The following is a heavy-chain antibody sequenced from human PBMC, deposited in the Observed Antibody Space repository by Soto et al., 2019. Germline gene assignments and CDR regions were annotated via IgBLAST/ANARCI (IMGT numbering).Heavy chain of an antibody. D-gene: IGHD5-12*01. CDR3: ATSYDSGFDP. Sequence: QIQLVQSGAEVKKPGASVSVSCTASGYAFSNYGISWIRQAPGLGLEWMGWISPYNGNTDYAQSLQGRVTMTTDTSTNTAYIELRSLTSDDTAVYYCATSYDSGFDPWGQGTLVTVSS. CDR1: GYAFSNYG. CDR2: ISPYNGNT. V-gene: IGHV1-18*04. J-gene: IGHJ5*02.